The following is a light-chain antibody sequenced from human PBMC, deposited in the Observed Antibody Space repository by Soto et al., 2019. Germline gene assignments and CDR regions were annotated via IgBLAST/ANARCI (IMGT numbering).Light chain of an antibody. Sequence: EVVLTQSPGTLSLSPGDRATLSCRASQSVSSLYVAWYQQKPGQPPRLLIYGASTRATGIPDRFSGSGSGTDFTLNISSLEPEDFAGYYCQQYGSSLFTFGTGTKVDIK. CDR1: QSVSSLY. V-gene: IGKV3-20*01. CDR3: QQYGSSLFT. J-gene: IGKJ3*01. CDR2: GAS.